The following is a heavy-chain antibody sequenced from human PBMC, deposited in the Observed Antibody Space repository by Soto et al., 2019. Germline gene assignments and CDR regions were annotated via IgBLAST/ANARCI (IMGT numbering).Heavy chain of an antibody. CDR3: TTRIIVVVTAIVDY. CDR1: GFTFSNAW. D-gene: IGHD2-21*02. Sequence: GGSLRLSCAASGFTFSNAWMNWVRQAPGKGLEWVGRIKSKTDGGTTDYAAPVKGRFTISRDDSKNTLYLQMNSLKTEDTAVYYCTTRIIVVVTAIVDYWGQGTLVTVSS. V-gene: IGHV3-15*07. J-gene: IGHJ4*02. CDR2: IKSKTDGGTT.